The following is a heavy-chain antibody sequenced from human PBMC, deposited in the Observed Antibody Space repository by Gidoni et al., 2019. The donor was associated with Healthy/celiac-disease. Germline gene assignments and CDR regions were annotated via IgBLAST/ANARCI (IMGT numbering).Heavy chain of an antibody. J-gene: IGHJ4*02. V-gene: IGHV4-30-4*01. CDR1: GGSISSGDYY. D-gene: IGHD6-13*01. Sequence: QVQLQESGPGLVKPSQTLSLTRTVSGGSISSGDYYWIWIRQPPGKGLEWIGYIYYRGRTYYNPSLKSRVTLSVDPSKNQFSLKLSSVTAADTAVYYCARPAAAGTGLPFDYWGQGTLVTVSS. CDR2: IYYRGRT. CDR3: ARPAAAGTGLPFDY.